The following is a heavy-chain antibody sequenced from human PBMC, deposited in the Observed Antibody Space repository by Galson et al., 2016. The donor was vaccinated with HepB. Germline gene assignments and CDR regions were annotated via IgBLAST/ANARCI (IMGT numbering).Heavy chain of an antibody. V-gene: IGHV4-59*01. CDR3: ARGAETASGYYYMDV. D-gene: IGHD2-21*02. J-gene: IGHJ6*03. CDR1: GGSISSYC. CDR2: IYYSGST. Sequence: ETLSLTCTVSGGSISSYCWSWIRQPPGKGLEWIGYIYYSGSTNYNPSLKSRVTISVDTSKNQFSLKLNSLTAADTAVYYFARGAETASGYYYMDVWGKGTTVTVSS.